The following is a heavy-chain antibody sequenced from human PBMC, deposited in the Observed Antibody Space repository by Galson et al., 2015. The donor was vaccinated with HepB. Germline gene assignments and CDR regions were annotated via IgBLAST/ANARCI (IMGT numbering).Heavy chain of an antibody. CDR3: ARVKYYGSGSLIDY. Sequence: SVKVSCKASGYTFTGYYMHWVRQAPGQGLEWMGWINPNSGGTNYAQKFQGRVTMTRDTSISTAYMELSRLRSDDTAVYYCARVKYYGSGSLIDYWGQGTLVTVSS. CDR1: GYTFTGYY. CDR2: INPNSGGT. D-gene: IGHD3-10*01. J-gene: IGHJ4*02. V-gene: IGHV1-2*02.